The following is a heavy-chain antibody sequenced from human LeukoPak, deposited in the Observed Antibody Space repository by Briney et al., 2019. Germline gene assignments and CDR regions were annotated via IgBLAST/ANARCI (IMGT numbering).Heavy chain of an antibody. CDR2: IYYSGST. Sequence: SETLSLTCTVSGGSISSYYWSWIRQPPGKGLEWIGYIYYSGSTNYNPSLKSRVTISVDTSKNQFSLKLSSVTAADTAVYYCARDLVLSYSSGWYPLGYWGQGTLVTVSS. CDR3: ARDLVLSYSSGWYPLGY. J-gene: IGHJ4*02. CDR1: GGSISSYY. V-gene: IGHV4-59*01. D-gene: IGHD6-19*01.